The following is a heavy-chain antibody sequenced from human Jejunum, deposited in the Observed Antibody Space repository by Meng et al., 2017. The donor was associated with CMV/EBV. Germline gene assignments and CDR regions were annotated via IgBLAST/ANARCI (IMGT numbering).Heavy chain of an antibody. V-gene: IGHV4-4*07. CDR2: FHSSDTY. J-gene: IGHJ4*02. CDR3: ARGPGASTREGFDH. Sequence: QVQLQESGPGLVKPSETLSLTCTVSGGSINNYDWSWIRQSAGKGLEWIGRFHSSDTYNYHPSLNSRVTMSLDTSKKQFSLILSSVTAADTARYYCARGPGASTREGFDHWGLGTLVTVSS. CDR1: GGSINNYD. D-gene: IGHD1-26*01.